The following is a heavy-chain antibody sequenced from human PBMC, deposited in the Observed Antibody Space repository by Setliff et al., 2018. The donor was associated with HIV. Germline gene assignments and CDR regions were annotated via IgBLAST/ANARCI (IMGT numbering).Heavy chain of an antibody. V-gene: IGHV4-39*07. Sequence: PSETLSLTCSFSGGSTGSSENYWGWIRQSPGKGLEWIGSAYAGGSTYYNPSLQSRITISVDMSQNHFSLRLTSVTAADTAVYHCVSGVKLGIFDSWGRGVLVTVSS. CDR3: VSGVKLGIFDS. D-gene: IGHD7-27*01. J-gene: IGHJ4*02. CDR2: AYAGGST. CDR1: GGSTGSSENY.